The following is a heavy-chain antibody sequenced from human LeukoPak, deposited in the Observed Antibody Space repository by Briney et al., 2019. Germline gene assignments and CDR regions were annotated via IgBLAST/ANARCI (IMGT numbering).Heavy chain of an antibody. V-gene: IGHV3-33*01. CDR2: IWYDGSNK. CDR1: GFTFSSYV. CDR3: ARVRAAYCGGDCYSGAFDI. J-gene: IGHJ3*02. Sequence: GGSLRLSCAAFGFTFSSYVMHWVRQAPGKGLEWVAVIWYDGSNKYYADSVKGRFTISRDNSKNTLYLQMNSLRAEDTAVYYCARVRAAYCGGDCYSGAFDIWGQGTMVTVSS. D-gene: IGHD2-21*02.